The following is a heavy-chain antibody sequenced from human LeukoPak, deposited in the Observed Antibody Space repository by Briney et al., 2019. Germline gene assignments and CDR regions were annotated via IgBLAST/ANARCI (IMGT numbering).Heavy chain of an antibody. CDR3: ARAAGRDTTSGLDFDY. CDR2: IYSSRS. Sequence: PSETLSLTCTVSGASISSYYWSWIRQPAGKGLEWIGRIYSSRSIYNPSLKSRVTMSLDTSKNQFSLKLSSVTAADTAVYYCARAAGRDTTSGLDFDYWGQGILVTVSS. V-gene: IGHV4-4*07. CDR1: GASISSYY. D-gene: IGHD1-26*01. J-gene: IGHJ4*02.